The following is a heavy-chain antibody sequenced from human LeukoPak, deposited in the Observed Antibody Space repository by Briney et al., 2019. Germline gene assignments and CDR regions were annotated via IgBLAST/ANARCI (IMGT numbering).Heavy chain of an antibody. V-gene: IGHV3-21*04. J-gene: IGHJ4*02. Sequence: GGSLRLSCVASGFTLNRYSMNWVRQAPGKGLEWVSSISSSGSYIFYADSLKDRITISRDNAKNSLYLQMSSLRAEDTAVYYCAKDRSRNWNEPTVFDYWGQGTLVTVSS. D-gene: IGHD1-20*01. CDR1: GFTLNRYS. CDR3: AKDRSRNWNEPTVFDY. CDR2: ISSSGSYI.